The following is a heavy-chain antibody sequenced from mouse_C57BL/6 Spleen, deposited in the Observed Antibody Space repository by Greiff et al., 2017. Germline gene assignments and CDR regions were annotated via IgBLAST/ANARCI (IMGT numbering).Heavy chain of an antibody. Sequence: EVMLVESGGGLVKPGGSLKLSCAASGITFSSYAMSWVRQTPEKRLEWVATISDGGSYTYYPDNVKGRFTISRDNAKNNLYLQMSHLKSEDTAMYYCARDSNYAMDYWGQGTSVTVSS. J-gene: IGHJ4*01. CDR1: GITFSSYA. CDR2: ISDGGSYT. V-gene: IGHV5-4*01. D-gene: IGHD1-1*01. CDR3: ARDSNYAMDY.